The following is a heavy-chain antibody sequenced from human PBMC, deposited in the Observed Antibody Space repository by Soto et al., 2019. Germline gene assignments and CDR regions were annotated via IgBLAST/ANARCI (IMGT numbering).Heavy chain of an antibody. J-gene: IGHJ5*01. CDR2: MNPNTGNT. CDR1: GYTFTSYD. D-gene: IGHD3-3*01. Sequence: QVQLVQSGAEVKKPGASVKVSCKTSGYTFTSYDINWVRHATGQGLEWMGWMNPNTGNTGYAQKFQGRVTMTRNTSISTAYMELSSLRSEDTAVYFCARGSRSGYSACDSCGQGTRVTVSS. CDR3: ARGSRSGYSACDS. V-gene: IGHV1-8*01.